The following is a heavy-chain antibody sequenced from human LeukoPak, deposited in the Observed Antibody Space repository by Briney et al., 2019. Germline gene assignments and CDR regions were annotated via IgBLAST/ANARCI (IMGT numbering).Heavy chain of an antibody. Sequence: SETLSLTCAVYGGSFSGYYWSWIRQPPGKGLEWIGEINHSGSTNYNPSLKSRVTISVDTSKNQFSLKLSSVTAADTAVYYCARVPPRVVADFYYLDYWGQGTLVTVSS. D-gene: IGHD6-19*01. V-gene: IGHV4-34*01. CDR1: GGSFSGYY. CDR2: INHSGST. J-gene: IGHJ4*02. CDR3: ARVPPRVVADFYYLDY.